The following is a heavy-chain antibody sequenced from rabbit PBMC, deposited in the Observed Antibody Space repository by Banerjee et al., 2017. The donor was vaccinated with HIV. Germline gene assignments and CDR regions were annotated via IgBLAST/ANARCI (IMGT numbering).Heavy chain of an antibody. Sequence: QEQLVESGGGLVQPEGTLTLTCKASGIDFSSYGYMCWVRQAPGKGLELIACIYTSSGNTWYASWVNGRFTISRSASLNTVDLKMTSLTAADTATYFCVRSGASADYGYDLWGQGTLVTVS. V-gene: IGHV1S43*01. CDR3: VRSGASADYGYDL. J-gene: IGHJ3*01. CDR2: IYTSSGNT. CDR1: GIDFSSYGY. D-gene: IGHD6-1*01.